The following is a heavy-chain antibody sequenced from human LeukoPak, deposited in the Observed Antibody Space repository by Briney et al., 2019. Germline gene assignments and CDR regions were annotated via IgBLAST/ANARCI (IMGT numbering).Heavy chain of an antibody. D-gene: IGHD2-15*01. CDR2: INHSGST. V-gene: IGHV4-34*01. CDR1: GGSFSGYY. J-gene: IGHJ5*02. CDR3: ARWRHCSGGSCYKKSWFDP. Sequence: SGTLSLTCAVYGGSFSGYYWSWIRQPPGMGLEWIGEINHSGSTNYNPSLKSRVTISVDTSKNQFSLKLSSVTAADTAVYYCARWRHCSGGSCYKKSWFDPWGQGTLVTVSS.